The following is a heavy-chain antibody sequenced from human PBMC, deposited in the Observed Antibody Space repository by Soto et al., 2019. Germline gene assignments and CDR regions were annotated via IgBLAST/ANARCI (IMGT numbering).Heavy chain of an antibody. Sequence: GGSLRLSCAASGFTFSFYSMNWVRQAPGKGLEWVSYISSTSSTIYYADSAKGRFTISRDNAKTSLYLQMNSLRAEDTAVYYCARVPIAADEHFDYWGQGTLVIVSS. D-gene: IGHD6-13*01. J-gene: IGHJ4*02. V-gene: IGHV3-48*01. CDR2: ISSTSSTI. CDR1: GFTFSFYS. CDR3: ARVPIAADEHFDY.